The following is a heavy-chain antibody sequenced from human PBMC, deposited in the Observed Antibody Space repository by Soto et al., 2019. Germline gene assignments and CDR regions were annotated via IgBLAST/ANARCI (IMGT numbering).Heavy chain of an antibody. CDR3: AKLAVRGSYFGVDY. CDR1: GFSFSSSV. D-gene: IGHD1-26*01. CDR2: ISGSGDDT. V-gene: IGHV3-23*01. Sequence: PGGSLRLSCAVSGFSFSSSVMYWVRQAPGKGLEWVSAISGSGDDTSYADSVRGRFTISRDNSKDTLYVQMNSLRVEDTAVYFCAKLAVRGSYFGVDYWGQGTLVTVSS. J-gene: IGHJ4*02.